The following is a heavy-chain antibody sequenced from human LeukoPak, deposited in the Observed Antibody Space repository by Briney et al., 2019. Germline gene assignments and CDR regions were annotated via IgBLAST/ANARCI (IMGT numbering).Heavy chain of an antibody. V-gene: IGHV3-7*01. CDR2: IKDDGSDK. Sequence: GGSLRLSCAASGFSISNYWMSWVRQALGKGLEWVANIKDDGSDKYYVDSVKGRFTISRDNAKNSLYLQMNSLRVEDTAVYYCARDQSSRPLGYWGQGTLVTVFS. CDR1: GFSISNYW. J-gene: IGHJ4*02. CDR3: ARDQSSRPLGY. D-gene: IGHD3-16*01.